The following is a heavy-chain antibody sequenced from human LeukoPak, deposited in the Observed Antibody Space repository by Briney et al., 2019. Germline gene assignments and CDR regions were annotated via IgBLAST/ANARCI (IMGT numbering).Heavy chain of an antibody. V-gene: IGHV3-30*02. CDR1: GFTFSSYG. D-gene: IGHD3-22*01. CDR2: IRYDGSNK. J-gene: IGHJ3*02. Sequence: GGSLRLSCAASGFTFSSYGMHWVRQAPGKGLEWVAFIRYDGSNKYYADSVKGRFTISRDNSKSTLYLQMNSLRAEDTAVYYCAKIGVLDYYDSSGQNFDIWGQGTMVTVSS. CDR3: AKIGVLDYYDSSGQNFDI.